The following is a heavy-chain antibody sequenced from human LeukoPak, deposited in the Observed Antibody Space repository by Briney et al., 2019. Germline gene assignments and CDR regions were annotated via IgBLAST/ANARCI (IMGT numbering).Heavy chain of an antibody. D-gene: IGHD3-22*01. CDR2: IYSAGNT. Sequence: PGGSLRLSCAASGFSVNMNYMSWVCQAPGKGLEWVAVIYSAGNTYYPDSEKGRFTISRDNSKNTLYLQMNSLRAEDTAVYYCATGGDDSGSANGKIDYWGQGTLVTVSS. J-gene: IGHJ4*02. V-gene: IGHV3-53*01. CDR3: ATGGDDSGSANGKIDY. CDR1: GFSVNMNY.